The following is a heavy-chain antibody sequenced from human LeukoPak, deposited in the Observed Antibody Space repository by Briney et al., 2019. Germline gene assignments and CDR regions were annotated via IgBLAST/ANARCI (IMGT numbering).Heavy chain of an antibody. J-gene: IGHJ4*02. CDR1: GFTLSNYA. CDR2: ITGSGALT. CDR3: AKTPMTNGWYYFDY. V-gene: IGHV3-23*01. Sequence: GGSLRLSCAASGFTLSNYAMTWVRQAPGKGLEWVSSITGSGALTYYADSVKGRFTISKDNAMDTLFLQMNSLRGEDTAVYFCAKTPMTNGWYYFDYWGQGSLVTVSS. D-gene: IGHD6-19*01.